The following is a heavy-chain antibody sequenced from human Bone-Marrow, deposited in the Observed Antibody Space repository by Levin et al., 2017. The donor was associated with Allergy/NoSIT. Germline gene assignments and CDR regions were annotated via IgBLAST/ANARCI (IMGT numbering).Heavy chain of an antibody. CDR3: ARDLWSSSSENWFDP. J-gene: IGHJ5*02. CDR2: ISYDGSNK. Sequence: GGSLRLSCAASGFTFSSYAMHWVRQAPGKGLEWVAVISYDGSNKYYADSVKGRFTISRDNSKNTLYLQMNSLRAEDTAVYYCARDLWSSSSENWFDPWGQGTLVTVSS. D-gene: IGHD6-13*01. CDR1: GFTFSSYA. V-gene: IGHV3-30-3*01.